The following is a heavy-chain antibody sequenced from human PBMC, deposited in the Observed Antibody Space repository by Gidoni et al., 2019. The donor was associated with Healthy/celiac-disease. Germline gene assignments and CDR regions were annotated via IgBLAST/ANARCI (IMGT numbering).Heavy chain of an antibody. V-gene: IGHV5-51*03. D-gene: IGHD2-2*01. J-gene: IGHJ6*02. Sequence: VQLVQSGAEVKKPGESLKISCKGSGYSFSTYWIGWVRKMPGKGLEYMGIIYPEDSHTMYSPSFQGQVTISADKSIDTAYLQWSSVKASDTATYYCARALMWAGKGFCSSPSCDTGHYYGMDVWGQGTTVTVSS. CDR3: ARALMWAGKGFCSSPSCDTGHYYGMDV. CDR1: GYSFSTYW. CDR2: IYPEDSHT.